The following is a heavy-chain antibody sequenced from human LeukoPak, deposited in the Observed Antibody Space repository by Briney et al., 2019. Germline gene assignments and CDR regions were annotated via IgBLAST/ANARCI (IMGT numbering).Heavy chain of an antibody. D-gene: IGHD5-12*01. CDR1: GFTFSSYA. J-gene: IGHJ6*02. Sequence: GGSLRLSCAASGFTFSSYAMHWVRQAPGKGLEWVAVISYDGSNKYYADSVKGRFTISRDNSKNTLYPQMNSLRAEDTAVYYCARGYSGRYYYYYGMDVWGQRTTVTVSS. CDR2: ISYDGSNK. V-gene: IGHV3-30-3*01. CDR3: ARGYSGRYYYYYGMDV.